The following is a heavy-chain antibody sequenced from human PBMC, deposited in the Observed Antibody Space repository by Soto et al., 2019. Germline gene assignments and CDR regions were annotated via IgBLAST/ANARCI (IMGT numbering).Heavy chain of an antibody. Sequence: EVQLVESGGGLVQPGGSLRLSCAASGFTFSSYWMSWVRQAPGKGLEWVANIKQDGSEKYYVDSVKGRFTISRDNAKNSLYLQMNSLRAEDTAVYYCARDIVDYDFWSGYYWTIDYWGQGTLVTVSS. CDR2: IKQDGSEK. J-gene: IGHJ4*02. CDR1: GFTFSSYW. D-gene: IGHD3-3*01. V-gene: IGHV3-7*01. CDR3: ARDIVDYDFWSGYYWTIDY.